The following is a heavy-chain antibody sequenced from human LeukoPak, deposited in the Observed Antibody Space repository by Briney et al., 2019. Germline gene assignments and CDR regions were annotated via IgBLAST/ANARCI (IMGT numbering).Heavy chain of an antibody. CDR3: AELGITMIGGV. D-gene: IGHD3-10*02. Sequence: GGSRRLSCPASGLTFSSYEMNWVGQAPGKGLGGVSYISSSGSTIYYADSVKGRFTISRDNAKNSLYLQMNSLRAEDTAVYYCAELGITMIGGVWGKGTTVTISS. CDR1: GLTFSSYE. J-gene: IGHJ6*04. CDR2: ISSSGSTI. V-gene: IGHV3-48*03.